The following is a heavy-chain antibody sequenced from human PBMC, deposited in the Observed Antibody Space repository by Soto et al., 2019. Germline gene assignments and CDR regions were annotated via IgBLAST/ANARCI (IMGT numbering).Heavy chain of an antibody. V-gene: IGHV4-61*01. CDR1: GGSVSSGSYY. Sequence: QVQLQESGPGLVKPSETLSLTCTVSGGSVSSGSYYWSWIRQPPGKGLEWIGYIYYSGSTNYNPSLKSRVTISVDTSKNQFSLKLSFVTAADTAVYYCARAIPKYCISTSCHPPLDAFDIWGQGTMVTVSS. J-gene: IGHJ3*02. CDR2: IYYSGST. CDR3: ARAIPKYCISTSCHPPLDAFDI. D-gene: IGHD2-2*01.